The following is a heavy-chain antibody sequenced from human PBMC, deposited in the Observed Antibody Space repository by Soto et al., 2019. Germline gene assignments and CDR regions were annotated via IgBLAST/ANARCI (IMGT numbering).Heavy chain of an antibody. CDR2: IYPGDSDT. CDR3: ARPIAVAGTLRWYYYYYGMDV. CDR1: GYSFTSYW. D-gene: IGHD6-19*01. J-gene: IGHJ6*02. V-gene: IGHV5-51*01. Sequence: HRGSLKISCKGSGYSFTSYWIGWVRQMPGKGLEWMGIIYPGDSDTRYSPSFQGQVTISADKSISTAYLQWSSLKASDTAMYYCARPIAVAGTLRWYYYYYGMDVWGQGTTVTVPS.